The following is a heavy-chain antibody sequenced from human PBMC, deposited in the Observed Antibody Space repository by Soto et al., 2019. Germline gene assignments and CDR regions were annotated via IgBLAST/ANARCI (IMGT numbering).Heavy chain of an antibody. J-gene: IGHJ4*02. Sequence: SETLSLTCTVSGGSISSGDYYWSWIRQPPGKGLEWIGYIYYSGSTYYNPSLKSRVTISVDTSKNQFSLKLSSVTAADTAVYYCARDRAAMVYFDYWGQGTLVTVSS. V-gene: IGHV4-30-4*01. CDR3: ARDRAAMVYFDY. D-gene: IGHD5-18*01. CDR1: GGSISSGDYY. CDR2: IYYSGST.